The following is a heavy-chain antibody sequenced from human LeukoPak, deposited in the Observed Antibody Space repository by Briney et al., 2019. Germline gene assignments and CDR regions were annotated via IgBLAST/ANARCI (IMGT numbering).Heavy chain of an antibody. V-gene: IGHV3-73*01. D-gene: IGHD6-19*01. CDR3: TRRAVAEDY. CDR1: GFTFSGSA. Sequence: GGSLRLSCAASGFTFSGSAMHWVRQASGKGLEWVGRIRSKANSYATAYAASVKGRFTISRDDSKNTAYLQMNSLKTEDTAVYYCTRRAVAEDYWGQGTLVTVSS. J-gene: IGHJ4*02. CDR2: IRSKANSYAT.